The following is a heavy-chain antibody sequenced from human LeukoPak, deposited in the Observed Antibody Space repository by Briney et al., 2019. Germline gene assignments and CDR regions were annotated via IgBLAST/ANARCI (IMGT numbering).Heavy chain of an antibody. D-gene: IGHD3-10*01. CDR3: ARDLSGGGLDY. CDR2: ISSNGGST. Sequence: GGSLRLSCSASGFTFSRYAMHWVRQAPGKGLEYVSAISSNGGSTYYADSVKGRFTISRDNSKNTLYLQMSSLRAEDMAVYYCARDLSGGGLDYWGQGTLVTVSS. J-gene: IGHJ4*02. V-gene: IGHV3-64D*06. CDR1: GFTFSRYA.